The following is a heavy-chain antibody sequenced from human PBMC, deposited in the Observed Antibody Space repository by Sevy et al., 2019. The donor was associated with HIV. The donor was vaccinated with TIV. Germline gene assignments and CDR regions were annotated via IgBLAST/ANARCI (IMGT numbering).Heavy chain of an antibody. CDR3: ARDPPSYYDYRSGYHDY. CDR1: GFTFDDYG. Sequence: GGSLRLSCAASGFTFDDYGMSWVRQVPGKVPEWVSGINWNGGSTGYADSVKGRFTISRENAKNSLYLQMKSLRAEDTALYYCARDPPSYYDYRSGYHDYWGQGIRVTVSS. D-gene: IGHD3-3*01. V-gene: IGHV3-20*04. CDR2: INWNGGST. J-gene: IGHJ4*02.